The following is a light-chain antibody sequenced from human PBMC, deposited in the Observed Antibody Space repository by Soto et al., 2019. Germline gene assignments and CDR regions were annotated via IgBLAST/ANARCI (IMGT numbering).Light chain of an antibody. Sequence: EIVMTQSPATLSVSPGESATLXXRASQSVSSNLAWYQQKPGQAPRLXXYGASTRATGIPARFSGSGSGTEFTLTISSLQSEVFALYYCQQYNNWPPITFGQGTRLEIK. CDR2: GAS. CDR3: QQYNNWPPIT. CDR1: QSVSSN. J-gene: IGKJ5*01. V-gene: IGKV3D-15*01.